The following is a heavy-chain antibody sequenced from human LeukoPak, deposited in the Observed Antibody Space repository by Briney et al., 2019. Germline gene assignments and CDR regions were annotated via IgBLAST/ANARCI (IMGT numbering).Heavy chain of an antibody. CDR2: ISGSGGST. CDR3: ARAQGSYSRRYYFDY. Sequence: PGGSLRLSCAASGFTFSSYAMSWVRQAPGKGLEWVSAISGSGGSTYYADSVKGRFTISRDNSKNTLYLQMISLRAEDTAVYYCARAQGSYSRRYYFDYWGQGTLVTVSS. V-gene: IGHV3-23*01. D-gene: IGHD1-26*01. J-gene: IGHJ4*02. CDR1: GFTFSSYA.